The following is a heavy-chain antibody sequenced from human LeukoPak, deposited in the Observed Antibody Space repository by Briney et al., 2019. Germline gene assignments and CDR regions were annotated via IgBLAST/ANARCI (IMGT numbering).Heavy chain of an antibody. V-gene: IGHV4-34*01. Sequence: PSETLSLTCAVYGGSFSGYYWSWIRQPPGKGLEWIGEINHSGRTNYNPSLKSRATISVDTSKNHFSLKLSSVTAADTAVYYCARDRSTVAMARWGVFDYWGQGTLVTVSS. CDR1: GGSFSGYY. D-gene: IGHD5-12*01. J-gene: IGHJ4*02. CDR2: INHSGRT. CDR3: ARDRSTVAMARWGVFDY.